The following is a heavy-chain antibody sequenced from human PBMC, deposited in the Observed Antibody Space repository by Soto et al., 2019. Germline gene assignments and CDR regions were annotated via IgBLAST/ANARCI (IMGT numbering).Heavy chain of an antibody. CDR1: GGSITNYL. J-gene: IGHJ5*02. CDR2: IYYSGTT. D-gene: IGHD3-10*01. V-gene: IGHV4-59*01. CDR3: ARVYGSGSLTNWFDP. Sequence: SETLSLTCTVSGGSITNYLWSWIRQSPGKGLEWIGYIYYSGTTNYNPSLMSRVTISVDTSKNHFSLKLTSVTAADTAVYYCARVYGSGSLTNWFDPWGPGTLVTVSA.